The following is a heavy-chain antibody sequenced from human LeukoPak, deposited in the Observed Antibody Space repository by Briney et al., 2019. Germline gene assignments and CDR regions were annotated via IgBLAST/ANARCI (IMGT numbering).Heavy chain of an antibody. V-gene: IGHV3-30*18. CDR1: GFTFSSYG. J-gene: IGHJ4*02. Sequence: GGSLRLSCAASGFTFSSYGMHWVRQAPGKGLEWVAVISYAGSNKYYADSVKGRFTISRDNSKNTLYLQMNSMRDEDTAVYNCVKDRAGQWTFEYWGQGTLVTVTS. CDR2: ISYAGSNK. CDR3: VKDRAGQWTFEY. D-gene: IGHD2-8*01.